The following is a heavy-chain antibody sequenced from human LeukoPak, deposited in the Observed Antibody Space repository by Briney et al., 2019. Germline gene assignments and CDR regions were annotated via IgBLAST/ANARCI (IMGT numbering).Heavy chain of an antibody. Sequence: SGGSLRLSCAASGFTFSSYSMNWVRQAPGKGLEWVSSISSSSTYIYYADSVKGRFTISRDNAKNSLYLQMNSLRAEDSAVYYCARDMMATTPIGGMNVWGLGTTVTVSS. CDR2: ISSSSTYI. J-gene: IGHJ6*02. CDR1: GFTFSSYS. CDR3: ARDMMATTPIGGMNV. V-gene: IGHV3-21*01. D-gene: IGHD5-12*01.